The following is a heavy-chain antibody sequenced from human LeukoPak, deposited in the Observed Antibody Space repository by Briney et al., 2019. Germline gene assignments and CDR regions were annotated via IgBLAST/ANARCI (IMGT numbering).Heavy chain of an antibody. D-gene: IGHD4-17*01. Sequence: GGSLRLSCAASGFTFSSHWMHWVRQVPGKGLVWVSRINSDGSSTSYADSVKGRFTISRDNAKNMLYLQMNSLRAEDTAVYYCARVPNGDYVIWFDPWGQGTLVTVSS. CDR2: INSDGSST. CDR3: ARVPNGDYVIWFDP. J-gene: IGHJ5*02. V-gene: IGHV3-74*01. CDR1: GFTFSSHW.